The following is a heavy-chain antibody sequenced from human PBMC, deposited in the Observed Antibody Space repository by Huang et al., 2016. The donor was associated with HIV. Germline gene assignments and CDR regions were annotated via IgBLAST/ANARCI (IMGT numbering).Heavy chain of an antibody. Sequence: QVQLQESGPGLVKPSETLSLTCTVSGGSISSHYWSWIRQPPGKGLELIGSIYYSASTNYNPSLKSRVTISGDTSKNQFSLKLSSVTAADTAVYSCARGGQWLVPWWYFDLWGRGTLVTVSS. D-gene: IGHD6-19*01. CDR3: ARGGQWLVPWWYFDL. V-gene: IGHV4-59*11. J-gene: IGHJ2*01. CDR2: IYYSAST. CDR1: GGSISSHY.